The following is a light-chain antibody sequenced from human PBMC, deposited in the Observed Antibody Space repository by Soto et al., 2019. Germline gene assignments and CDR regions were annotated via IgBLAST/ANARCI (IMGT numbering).Light chain of an antibody. CDR3: ALWADRVRV. Sequence: QSVLTQPTSASGTPGQRVTISCSGSSSNIETHFVYWYQQVPGTAPKLLIYANDQRPSGVPDRFSGSNSGPSASLAISGLRSDDEADYYSALWADRVRVFGGGTQLTVL. J-gene: IGLJ2*01. CDR1: SSNIETHF. V-gene: IGLV1-47*01. CDR2: AND.